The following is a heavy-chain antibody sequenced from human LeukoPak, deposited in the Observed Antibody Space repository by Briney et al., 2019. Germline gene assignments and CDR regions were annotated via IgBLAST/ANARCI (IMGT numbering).Heavy chain of an antibody. J-gene: IGHJ4*02. CDR1: GFTFSSYW. D-gene: IGHD3-3*01. V-gene: IGHV3-74*01. CDR2: INSDGSST. CDR3: ARDSEGSRITIFGVVDY. Sequence: PGGSLRLSCAASGFTFSSYWMDWVRQAPGKGLVWVSRINSDGSSTSYADSVKGRFTISRDNAKNTLYLQMNSLRAEDTAVYYCARDSEGSRITIFGVVDYWGQGTLVTVSS.